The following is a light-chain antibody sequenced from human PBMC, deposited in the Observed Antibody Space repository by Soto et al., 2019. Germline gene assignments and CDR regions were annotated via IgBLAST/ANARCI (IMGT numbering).Light chain of an antibody. CDR2: SYI. CDR1: SSNIGSNT. J-gene: IGLJ2*01. V-gene: IGLV1-44*01. CDR3: AAWDDSLNAPV. Sequence: QPVLTQPPSASGTPGQRVTISCSGSSSNIGSNTVNWYQQLPGTAPKLLIYSYIQRPSGVPDRVSGSRSGTSASLAISSLQSEAEADYYCAAWDDSLNAPVFGGGTQLTVL.